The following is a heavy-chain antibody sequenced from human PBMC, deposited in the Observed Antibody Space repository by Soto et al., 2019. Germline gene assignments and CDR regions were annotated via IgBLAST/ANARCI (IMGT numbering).Heavy chain of an antibody. CDR2: INHSGST. D-gene: IGHD2-15*01. Sequence: PSETLSLTCAFYCGSFIGYYWSWIRQPPGKGLEWIGEINHSGSTNYNPSLKSRVTISVDTSKNQFSLKLSSVTAADTAVYYCARGMVEGYYYYYGMDVWGQGTTVTVSS. J-gene: IGHJ6*02. V-gene: IGHV4-34*01. CDR1: CGSFIGYY. CDR3: ARGMVEGYYYYYGMDV.